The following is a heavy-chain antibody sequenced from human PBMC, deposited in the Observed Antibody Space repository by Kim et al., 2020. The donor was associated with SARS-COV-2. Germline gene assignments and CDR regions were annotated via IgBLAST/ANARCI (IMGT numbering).Heavy chain of an antibody. V-gene: IGHV1-46*01. CDR1: GYTFTSYY. Sequence: ASVKVSCKASGYTFTSYYMHWVRQAPGQGLEWMGIINPSGGSTSYAQKFQGRVTMTRDTSTSTVYMELSSLRSEDTAVYYCARGCSGGSCYAWEVDYWGQGTLVTVSS. J-gene: IGHJ4*02. CDR2: INPSGGST. D-gene: IGHD2-15*01. CDR3: ARGCSGGSCYAWEVDY.